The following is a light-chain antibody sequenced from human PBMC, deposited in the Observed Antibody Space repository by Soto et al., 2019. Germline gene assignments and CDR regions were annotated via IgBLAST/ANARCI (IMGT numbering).Light chain of an antibody. J-gene: IGLJ1*01. CDR3: SSYTSSSTLYV. CDR1: SSDVGGYNY. Sequence: QSALTQPASVSGSPGQSITISCTGTSSDVGGYNYVSWYQQHPGKAPKLMIYDVSNRPSGLSNRFSGSKSGNTASLTISGLQDEDEADYYCSSYTSSSTLYVFGTGTKLTVL. CDR2: DVS. V-gene: IGLV2-14*01.